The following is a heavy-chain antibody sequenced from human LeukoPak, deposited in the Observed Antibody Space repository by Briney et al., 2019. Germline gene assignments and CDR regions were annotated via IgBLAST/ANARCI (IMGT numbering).Heavy chain of an antibody. J-gene: IGHJ3*02. V-gene: IGHV4-4*07. CDR2: IYTSGST. D-gene: IGHD5-18*01. CDR1: GGSISSYY. CDR3: ASGIQLWLPTNDAFDI. Sequence: PSETLSLTCTVSGGSISSYYWSWIRQPAGKGLEWIGRIYTSGSTNYNPSLKSRVTMSVDTSKNQFSLKLSSVTAADTAVYYCASGIQLWLPTNDAFDIWGQGTMVTVSS.